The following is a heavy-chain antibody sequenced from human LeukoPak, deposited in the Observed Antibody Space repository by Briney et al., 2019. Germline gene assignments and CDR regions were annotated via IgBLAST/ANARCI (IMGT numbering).Heavy chain of an antibody. V-gene: IGHV4-34*01. D-gene: IGHD3-22*01. Sequence: PSETLSLTCAVYGGSFSGYYWSWIRQPPGKGLDCIGEINHSGSTNYNPSLKSRVTISVDTSKNQFSLKLSSVTAADTAVYYCAGKNYYDSSGSPFDYWGQGTLVTVSP. CDR2: INHSGST. CDR1: GGSFSGYY. CDR3: AGKNYYDSSGSPFDY. J-gene: IGHJ4*02.